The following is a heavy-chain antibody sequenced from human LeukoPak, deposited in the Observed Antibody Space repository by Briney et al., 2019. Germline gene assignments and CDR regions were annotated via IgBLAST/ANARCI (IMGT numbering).Heavy chain of an antibody. CDR1: GFTFSSYS. CDR2: ISSSSSYI. J-gene: IGHJ4*02. D-gene: IGHD2-21*02. CDR3: ARDEYGGNSMSY. V-gene: IGHV3-21*01. Sequence: GGSLRLSRAASGFTFSSYSMNWVRQAPGKGLEWVSSISSSSSYIYYADSVKGRFTISRDNAKNSLYLQMNSLRAEDTAVYYCARDEYGGNSMSYWGQGTLVTVSS.